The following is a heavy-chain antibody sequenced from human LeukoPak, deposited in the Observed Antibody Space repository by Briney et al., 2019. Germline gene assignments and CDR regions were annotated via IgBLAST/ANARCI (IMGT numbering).Heavy chain of an antibody. Sequence: GGSLRLSCAASGFTFSIYDMHWVRPATGKGREWVSAIGIAGDTYYTGSVKGRFTISRENAKNPLYIQMNSLRAGDTAVYYCARALTYGPGLYYFDYWGKGTLVTVSS. CDR3: ARALTYGPGLYYFDY. CDR2: IGIAGDT. J-gene: IGHJ4*02. V-gene: IGHV3-13*01. D-gene: IGHD3-10*01. CDR1: GFTFSIYD.